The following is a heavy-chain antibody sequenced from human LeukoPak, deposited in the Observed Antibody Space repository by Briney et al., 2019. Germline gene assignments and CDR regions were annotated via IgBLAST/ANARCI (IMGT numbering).Heavy chain of an antibody. J-gene: IGHJ4*02. CDR1: GFIFSTYA. V-gene: IGHV3-30*04. Sequence: GGSLRLSCAASGFIFSTYAMHWVRQAPGKGLEWVAVISYHGSDQYYADSVKGRFTISRDNAKNSLYLQMNSLRAEDTAVYYCAGSSSGFDYWGQGTLVTVSS. D-gene: IGHD6-6*01. CDR3: AGSSSGFDY. CDR2: ISYHGSDQ.